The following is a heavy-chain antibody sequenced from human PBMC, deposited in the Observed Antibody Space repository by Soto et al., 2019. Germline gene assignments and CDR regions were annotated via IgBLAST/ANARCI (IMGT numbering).Heavy chain of an antibody. J-gene: IGHJ5*02. D-gene: IGHD6-13*01. CDR1: GGTFSNYA. Sequence: QVRLVQSGAEVKKPGSSVKVSCKASGGTFSNYAITWLRLDPGQGLEWLGGIIPVFGTVNYAQKFQGRVTITADESTSTADMELNRLRSEDTAVYYCARDNPYTNSFGNWFGPWGRGPLVIVS. CDR2: IIPVFGTV. V-gene: IGHV1-69*01. CDR3: ARDNPYTNSFGNWFGP.